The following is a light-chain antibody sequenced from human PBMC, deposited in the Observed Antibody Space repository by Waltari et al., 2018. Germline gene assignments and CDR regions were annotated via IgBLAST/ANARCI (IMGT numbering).Light chain of an antibody. Sequence: QSALTQPASVSGSPGQSITISCPGTSTDIGSSKLVSWYQHHSGEAPKLIIYEDTQRPSGVSNRFSGSKSGSTASLTISGLEAEDEADYYCCSFSGRPWVFGGGTRLTVL. V-gene: IGLV2-23*01. CDR3: CSFSGRPWV. CDR1: STDIGSSKL. J-gene: IGLJ3*02. CDR2: EDT.